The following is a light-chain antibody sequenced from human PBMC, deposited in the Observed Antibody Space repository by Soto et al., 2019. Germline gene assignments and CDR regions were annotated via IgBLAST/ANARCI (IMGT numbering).Light chain of an antibody. CDR2: GDI. Sequence: QSVLTQPPSVSGAPGQRVTISCTGSSSNIGAGYDVHWYQQLPGTAPKLLIYGDINRLSGVPDRFSGSKSGTSASLAITGLQAEDEGDYYCQSYDSGVTGSVFGTGTKVTVL. V-gene: IGLV1-40*01. CDR3: QSYDSGVTGSV. CDR1: SSNIGAGYD. J-gene: IGLJ1*01.